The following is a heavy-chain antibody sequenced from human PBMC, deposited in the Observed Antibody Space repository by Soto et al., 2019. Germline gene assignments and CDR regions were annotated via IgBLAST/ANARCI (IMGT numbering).Heavy chain of an antibody. J-gene: IGHJ6*03. V-gene: IGHV4-39*01. CDR1: GGSISSSSYY. Sequence: SETLSLTCTVSGGSISSSSYYWGWIRQPPGKGLEWIGCIYYSGSTYYNPSLKSRVTISVDTSKNQFSLKLSSVTAADTAVYYCARPYYDFWSGFSLGPTNYYYMDVWGKGTTVTVSS. CDR2: IYYSGST. D-gene: IGHD3-3*01. CDR3: ARPYYDFWSGFSLGPTNYYYMDV.